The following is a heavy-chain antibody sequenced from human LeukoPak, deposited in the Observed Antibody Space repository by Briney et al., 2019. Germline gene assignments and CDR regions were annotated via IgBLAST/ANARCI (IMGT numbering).Heavy chain of an antibody. CDR1: GGTFSSYA. J-gene: IGHJ5*02. D-gene: IGHD1-1*01. CDR3: TRDQNVRGVAAGMEGWFDP. CDR2: IIPILGIA. V-gene: IGHV1-69*04. Sequence: SVKVSCKASGGTFSSYAISWVRQAPGQGLEWMGRIIPILGIANYAQKFEGRVTITADTSTSTVYLELSNVRSDDTAIYYCTRDQNVRGVAAGMEGWFDPWGQGTLVTVSS.